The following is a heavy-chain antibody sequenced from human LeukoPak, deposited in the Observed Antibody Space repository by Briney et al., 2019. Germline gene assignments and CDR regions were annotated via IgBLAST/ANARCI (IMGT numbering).Heavy chain of an antibody. CDR1: GGSISSYY. V-gene: IGHV4-59*08. CDR2: IYHSGST. Sequence: SETLSLTCTVSGGSISSYYWSWIRQPPGKGLEWIGYIYHSGSTKYNPSLKSRVTISVDTSKNQFSLKLSSVTAADTAVYYCARSDSSSWYNWFDPWGQGTLVTVSS. D-gene: IGHD6-13*01. J-gene: IGHJ5*02. CDR3: ARSDSSSWYNWFDP.